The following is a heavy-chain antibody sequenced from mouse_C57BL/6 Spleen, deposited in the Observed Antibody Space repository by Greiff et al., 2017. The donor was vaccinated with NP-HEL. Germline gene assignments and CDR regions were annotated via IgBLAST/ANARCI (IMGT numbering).Heavy chain of an antibody. J-gene: IGHJ2*01. Sequence: VQLQQSGPELVKPGDSVKISCKASGYSFTGYFMNWVMQSHGKSLEWIGRINPYNGDTFYNQKFKGKATLTVDKSSSTAHMELRSLTSEDSAVYYCARTSTTVVAPFDYWGHSTTLTVSS. CDR2: INPYNGDT. V-gene: IGHV1-20*01. CDR3: ARTSTTVVAPFDY. CDR1: GYSFTGYF. D-gene: IGHD1-1*01.